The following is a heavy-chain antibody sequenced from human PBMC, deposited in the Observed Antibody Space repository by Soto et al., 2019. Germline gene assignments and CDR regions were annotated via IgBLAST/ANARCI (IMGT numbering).Heavy chain of an antibody. V-gene: IGHV3-11*06. J-gene: IGHJ5*02. Sequence: GGSLRLSCAASGFTFSDYYMSWIRQAPGKGLEWVSYISSSSSYTNYADSVKGRFTISRDNAKNSLYLQMNSLRAEDTAVYYCARVLLWFGESRPQMWFDPWGQGTLVTVSS. CDR1: GFTFSDYY. D-gene: IGHD3-10*01. CDR2: ISSSSSYT. CDR3: ARVLLWFGESRPQMWFDP.